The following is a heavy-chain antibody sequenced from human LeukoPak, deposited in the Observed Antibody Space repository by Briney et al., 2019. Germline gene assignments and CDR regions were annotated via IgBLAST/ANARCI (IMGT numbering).Heavy chain of an antibody. Sequence: PGGSLRLSCAASGFNVSSNHMSWVRQAPGKGLEWVSVIYSGGSTDYADSVKGRFSISRDNSKNTLYLQMNSLRAEDTAVYYCARDLWHIARYGHYMDVWGKGTTVT. V-gene: IGHV3-53*01. D-gene: IGHD2-21*01. CDR1: GFNVSSNH. J-gene: IGHJ6*03. CDR3: ARDLWHIARYGHYMDV. CDR2: IYSGGST.